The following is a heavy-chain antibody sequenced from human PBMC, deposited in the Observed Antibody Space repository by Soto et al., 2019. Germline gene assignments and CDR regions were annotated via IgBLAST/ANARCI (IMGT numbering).Heavy chain of an antibody. D-gene: IGHD4-17*01. Sequence: GRALRVSCVASGFTFSMYDMQCVRQATGKGLEWGSAIGTAGDPYYSGSVKGRFTISRENAKNSLYLQMNSRRAGDTAVYSRARALRFYDTDDYAHYYHYHGLEVWGQGSKVSV. CDR3: ARALRFYDTDDYAHYYHYHGLEV. J-gene: IGHJ6*02. V-gene: IGHV3-13*05. CDR2: IGTAGDP. CDR1: GFTFSMYD.